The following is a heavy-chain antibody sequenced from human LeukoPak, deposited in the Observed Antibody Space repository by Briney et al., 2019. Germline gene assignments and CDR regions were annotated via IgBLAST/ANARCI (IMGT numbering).Heavy chain of an antibody. V-gene: IGHV3-33*01. CDR1: GFTFSSYG. Sequence: GGSLRLSCAASGFTFSSYGMHWVRQAPGKGLEWVAVIWYDGSNKYYADSVKGRFTISRDNCKNTLNLQMNSLRAEDTAVYYCARDPGNSSGYYFDYWGQGTLVTVSS. CDR2: IWYDGSNK. J-gene: IGHJ4*02. D-gene: IGHD3-22*01. CDR3: ARDPGNSSGYYFDY.